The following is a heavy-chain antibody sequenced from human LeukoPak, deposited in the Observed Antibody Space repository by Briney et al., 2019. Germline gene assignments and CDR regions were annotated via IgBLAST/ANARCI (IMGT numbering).Heavy chain of an antibody. CDR3: ARDKGGCSSTSCYAGTRWYWFDP. D-gene: IGHD2-2*01. CDR2: IYHSGST. V-gene: IGHV4-4*02. CDR1: GGSISSSNW. Sequence: SETLSLTCAVSGGSISSSNWWSWVRQPPGKGLEWIGEIYHSGSTNYNPSLKSRVTISVDKSKNQFSLKLSSVTAADTAVYYCARDKGGCSSTSCYAGTRWYWFDPWGQGTLVTVSS. J-gene: IGHJ5*02.